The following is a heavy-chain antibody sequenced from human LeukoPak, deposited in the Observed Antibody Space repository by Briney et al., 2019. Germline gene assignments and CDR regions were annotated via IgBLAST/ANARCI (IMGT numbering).Heavy chain of an antibody. D-gene: IGHD2-15*01. CDR1: GFTFSSSE. J-gene: IGHJ3*02. CDR3: ARPVVAATTPDTFDI. CDR2: ISSGGRTI. Sequence: GGSLRLSCAVSGFTFSSSEMNWVRQAPGKGLEWVSYISSGGRTIYYADSVKGRFTMSRDNAKNSLYLQMNSLRAEDTAVYYCARPVVAATTPDTFDIWGQGTMVTVSS. V-gene: IGHV3-48*03.